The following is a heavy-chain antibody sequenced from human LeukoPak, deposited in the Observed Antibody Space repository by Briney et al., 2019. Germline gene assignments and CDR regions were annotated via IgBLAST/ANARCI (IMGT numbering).Heavy chain of an antibody. V-gene: IGHV3-74*03. J-gene: IGHJ4*02. Sequence: GGSLRLSCAASGFTFSSYWMHWVRQAPGKGLVWVSRINSDGNSITYADSVKGRFTMSRDNAKNTLYLQMNSLRVEDTAVYYCAREGRVSGYDFDCWSRGTLVTFSS. CDR1: GFTFSSYW. D-gene: IGHD5-12*01. CDR3: AREGRVSGYDFDC. CDR2: INSDGNSI.